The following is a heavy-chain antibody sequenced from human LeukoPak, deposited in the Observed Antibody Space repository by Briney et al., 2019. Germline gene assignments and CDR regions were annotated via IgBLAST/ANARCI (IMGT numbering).Heavy chain of an antibody. Sequence: GALRLSCAASGFTFSSYAMSWVRHAPGKGLVLVSRINSDGSDTIYADSVKGRFTISRDNAKNTLYLQMNSLRAEDTAVYYCALLAAADSESWGQGTLVTVSS. J-gene: IGHJ5*02. CDR3: ALLAAADSES. V-gene: IGHV3-74*01. D-gene: IGHD6-13*01. CDR2: INSDGSDT. CDR1: GFTFSSYA.